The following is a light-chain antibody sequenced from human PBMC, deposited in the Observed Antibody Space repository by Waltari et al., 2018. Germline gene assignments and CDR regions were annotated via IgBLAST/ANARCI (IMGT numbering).Light chain of an antibody. CDR3: CSYAGSSTL. J-gene: IGLJ2*01. CDR2: EGS. V-gene: IGLV2-23*01. CDR1: SSSVGSYNL. Sequence: QSALTQPASVSGSPGQSITIPCTGTSSSVGSYNLVSWYQQHQGKAPKLMIYEGSKRPSGVSNRFSGSKSGNTASLTISGLQAEDEADYYCCSYAGSSTLFGGGTKLTVL.